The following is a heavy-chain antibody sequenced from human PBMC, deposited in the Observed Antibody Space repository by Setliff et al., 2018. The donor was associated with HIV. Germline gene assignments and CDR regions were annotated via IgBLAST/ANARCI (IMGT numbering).Heavy chain of an antibody. CDR1: GFTVSSNY. V-gene: IGHV3-53*05. J-gene: IGHJ4*02. CDR2: IYSGGST. D-gene: IGHD3-22*01. Sequence: GGSLRLSCAASGFTVSSNYMSWVRQAPGKGLEWVSVIYSGGSTYYADSVKGRFTISRDNSKNTLYLQMNSLRTEDTAVYYCARGLSFYDPGGFDYWGQGTLVTVSS. CDR3: ARGLSFYDPGGFDY.